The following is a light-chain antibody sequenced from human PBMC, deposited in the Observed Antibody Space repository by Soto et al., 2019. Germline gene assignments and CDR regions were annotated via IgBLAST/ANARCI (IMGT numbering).Light chain of an antibody. CDR1: QSVNSN. Sequence: EIVMTQSPVTLSVSPGERATLSCRASQSVNSNLAWYQQKPGQAPRLLIYAASTGATGIPDRFSGGGSGTDFTLTISRLEPEDFAVYYCQQCGSSPWTFGQGTKVDI. J-gene: IGKJ1*01. V-gene: IGKV3-20*01. CDR2: AAS. CDR3: QQCGSSPWT.